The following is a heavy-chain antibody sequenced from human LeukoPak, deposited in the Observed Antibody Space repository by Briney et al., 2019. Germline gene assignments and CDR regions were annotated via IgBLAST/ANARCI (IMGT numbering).Heavy chain of an antibody. CDR2: IYTSGST. V-gene: IGHV4-4*07. J-gene: IGHJ6*03. CDR3: AREAVGIQLWQYYYYYMDV. Sequence: SETLSLTCAVYGGSFSGYYWSWIRQPAGKGLEWIGRIYTSGSTNYNPSLKSRVTISVDTSKNQFSLKLSSVTATDTAVYYCAREAVGIQLWQYYYYYMDVWGKGTTVTISS. D-gene: IGHD5-18*01. CDR1: GGSFSGYY.